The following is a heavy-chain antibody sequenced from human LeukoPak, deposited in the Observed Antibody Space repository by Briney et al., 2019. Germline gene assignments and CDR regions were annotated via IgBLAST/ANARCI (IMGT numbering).Heavy chain of an antibody. D-gene: IGHD6-19*01. Sequence: SETLSLTYTVSGASISGYYWSWIRQPPGKGLEWIGYIYYSGGTNYNPSLKSRVTISVDTSKNQFSLKLSSVTAADTAVYYCARGSAGPFDYWGQGTLVTVFS. J-gene: IGHJ4*02. V-gene: IGHV4-59*01. CDR3: ARGSAGPFDY. CDR1: GASISGYY. CDR2: IYYSGGT.